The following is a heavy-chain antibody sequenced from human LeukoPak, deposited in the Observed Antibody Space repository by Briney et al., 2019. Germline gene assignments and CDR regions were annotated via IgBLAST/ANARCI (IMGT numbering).Heavy chain of an antibody. Sequence: SETLSLTCTVSGASISSYYWSWIRQPPGKGLEWIGYIFHSGSTNYNPSLKSRVTISVDTSKNQFSLKLSSVTAADTAVYYCARAPSSGYYSWYFDYWGQGTLVTVSS. CDR3: ARAPSSGYYSWYFDY. D-gene: IGHD3-22*01. CDR2: IFHSGST. CDR1: GASISSYY. J-gene: IGHJ4*02. V-gene: IGHV4-59*01.